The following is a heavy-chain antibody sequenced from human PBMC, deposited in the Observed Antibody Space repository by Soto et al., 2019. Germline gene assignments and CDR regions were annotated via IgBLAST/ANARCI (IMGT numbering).Heavy chain of an antibody. CDR2: INAGNGNT. V-gene: IGHV1-3*05. J-gene: IGHJ5*02. CDR1: GYTFTSHA. CDR3: ARDGIAAAGTSWFDP. Sequence: QVQLVQSGAEEKKPGASVKVSCKASGYTFTSHAMHWVRQAPGQRLEGMGWINAGNGNTKYSQKFQGRVTITTDTPASTAYMELSSLRSEDTAVYYCARDGIAAAGTSWFDPWGQGTLVTVSS. D-gene: IGHD6-13*01.